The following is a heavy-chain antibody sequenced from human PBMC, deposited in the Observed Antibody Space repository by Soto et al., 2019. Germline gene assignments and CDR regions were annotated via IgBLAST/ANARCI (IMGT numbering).Heavy chain of an antibody. D-gene: IGHD3-22*01. Sequence: PGESLKISCKGSGYSFTSYWIAWVRQMPGKGLECMGIIYPGDSDTRYSPSFQGQVTISADKSSTCRESSTLEASDTTMYYCASLYSSGLYYHDYWGQGTRVTVSS. J-gene: IGHJ4*02. CDR1: GYSFTSYW. CDR3: ASLYSSGLYYHDY. V-gene: IGHV5-51*01. CDR2: IYPGDSDT.